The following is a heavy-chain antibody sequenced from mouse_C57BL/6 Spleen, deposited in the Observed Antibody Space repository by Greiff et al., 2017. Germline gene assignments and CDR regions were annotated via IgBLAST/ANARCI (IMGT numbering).Heavy chain of an antibody. D-gene: IGHD2-1*01. CDR2: IDPSDSYT. V-gene: IGHV1-69*01. CDR1: GYTFTSYW. Sequence: VQLQQPGAELVMPGASVKLSCKASGYTFTSYWMHWVKQRPGHGLEWIGEIDPSDSYTNYNQKFKGKSTLTVDKSSSTAYMQLSSLTSEDSAVYYCASWGNGAMDYWGQGTSVTVSS. CDR3: ASWGNGAMDY. J-gene: IGHJ4*01.